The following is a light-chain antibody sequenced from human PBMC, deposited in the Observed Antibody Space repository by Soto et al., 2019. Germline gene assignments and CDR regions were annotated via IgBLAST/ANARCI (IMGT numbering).Light chain of an antibody. J-gene: IGKJ1*01. CDR1: QSVNAT. CDR2: GAS. Sequence: EVVMTQSPATLSVSPGERATLSCRARQSVNATLAWYQQKPGQAPRLLIHGASNRATGIPARFIGSGFGTEFILTISSLQSEAFAVYYWQQYNPWLWTFGQGTKVEI. V-gene: IGKV3-15*01. CDR3: QQYNPWLWT.